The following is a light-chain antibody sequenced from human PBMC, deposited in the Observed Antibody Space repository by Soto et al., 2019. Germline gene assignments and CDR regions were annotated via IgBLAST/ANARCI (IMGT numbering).Light chain of an antibody. CDR3: CSYAGSSTV. CDR1: SSDVGGYNF. Sequence: HSALPQPASVSGSPGQSITISCTGTSSDVGGYNFVSWYQQHPGKAPKLMIYEGSKRPSGVSNRFSGSKSGNTASLTISGLQAEDEADYYCCSYAGSSTVFGGGTKVTVL. J-gene: IGLJ2*01. V-gene: IGLV2-23*01. CDR2: EGS.